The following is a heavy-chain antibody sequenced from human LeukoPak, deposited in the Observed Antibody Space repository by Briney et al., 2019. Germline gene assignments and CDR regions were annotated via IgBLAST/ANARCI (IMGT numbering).Heavy chain of an antibody. CDR1: GFTFSSYG. CDR2: ISGSGGFT. J-gene: IGHJ4*02. D-gene: IGHD5-12*01. V-gene: IGHV3-23*01. CDR3: AGGPSGYHNT. Sequence: GGSLRLSCAASGFTFSSYGMSWVRQAPGKGLEWVSGISGSGGFTYYADSVKGRFTISRDNSKNTLYLQMHSLRAEDTAVYYCAGGPSGYHNTGGQGTLVTVSS.